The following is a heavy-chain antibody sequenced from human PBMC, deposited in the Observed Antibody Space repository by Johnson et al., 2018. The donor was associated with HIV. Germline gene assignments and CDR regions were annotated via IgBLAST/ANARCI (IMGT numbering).Heavy chain of an antibody. CDR3: ASGVYSSSWSWDVAFDI. CDR1: GFTFSHYW. CDR2: INSDGSST. V-gene: IGHV3-74*01. J-gene: IGHJ3*02. Sequence: VQLVESGGGLIQPGGSLRLSCVVSGFTFSHYWMHWFRQAPGKGLVWVSRINSDGSSTNYADSVKGRFTISRDNAKNTLYLQMNSLRAEDTAVYYCASGVYSSSWSWDVAFDIWGQGTMVTVSS. D-gene: IGHD6-13*01.